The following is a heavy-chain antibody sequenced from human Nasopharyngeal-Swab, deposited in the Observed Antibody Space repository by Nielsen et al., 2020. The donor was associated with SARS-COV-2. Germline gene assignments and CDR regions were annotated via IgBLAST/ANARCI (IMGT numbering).Heavy chain of an antibody. Sequence: GESLKISCAASGFTFSDYYMSWIRQAPGKGLEWVSYISSSSSYTNYADSVKGRFTISRDNAKNSLYLQMNSLRAEDTAVYYCARENDYYYYYGMDVWGQGTTVTVSS. CDR3: ARENDYYYYYGMDV. CDR2: ISSSSSYT. V-gene: IGHV3-11*06. J-gene: IGHJ6*02. CDR1: GFTFSDYY.